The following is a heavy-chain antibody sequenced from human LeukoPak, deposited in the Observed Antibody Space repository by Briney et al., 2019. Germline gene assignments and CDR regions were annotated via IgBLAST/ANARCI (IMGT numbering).Heavy chain of an antibody. D-gene: IGHD1-26*01. CDR2: IIPIFGTA. CDR1: GGTFSSYA. Sequence: ASVKVSCKASGGTFSSYAISWVRQAPGQGLEWMGGIIPIFGTANYAQKFQGRVTITTDESTSTAYMELCSLRSEDTAVYYCARNCPDVGATTCYWGQGTLVTVSS. CDR3: ARNCPDVGATTCY. V-gene: IGHV1-69*05. J-gene: IGHJ4*02.